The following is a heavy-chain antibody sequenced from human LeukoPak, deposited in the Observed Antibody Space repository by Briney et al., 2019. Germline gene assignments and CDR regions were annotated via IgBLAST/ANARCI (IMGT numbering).Heavy chain of an antibody. V-gene: IGHV3-74*01. D-gene: IGHD6-19*01. CDR3: IRSGGWPGF. Sequence: PGGSLRLSCEASGFIVSSYWMHWVRQAPGKGLVWVSRIDDDGSATAYADSVKGRFIISRDDAKNTVYLQMNGLRAEDTAMYYCIRSGGWPGFWGQGTLVTVSS. J-gene: IGHJ4*02. CDR2: IDDDGSAT. CDR1: GFIVSSYW.